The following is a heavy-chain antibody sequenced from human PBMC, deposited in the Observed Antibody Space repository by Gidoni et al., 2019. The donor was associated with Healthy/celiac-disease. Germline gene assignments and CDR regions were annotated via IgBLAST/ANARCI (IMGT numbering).Heavy chain of an antibody. CDR2: GNT. J-gene: IGHJ4*02. V-gene: IGHV4-31*02. Sequence: GNTYYNPSLKSRLIISLDTSKNQFSLKLSSVTAADTAVYYCARYGRMEGQQLVPDYWGQGTLVTVSS. CDR3: ARYGRMEGQQLVPDY. D-gene: IGHD6-13*01.